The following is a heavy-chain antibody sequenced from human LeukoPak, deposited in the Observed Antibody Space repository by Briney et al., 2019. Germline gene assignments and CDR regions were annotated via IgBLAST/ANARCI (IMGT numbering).Heavy chain of an antibody. Sequence: GGSLRLSCAASGFTFSSYWMSWDRQTPEKGLEWVANIKQDGYEKYYVDSVKGRFTISRDNAKNSLYLQMNSLRADDTAIYYCARDKIVGPTTLDYWGQGTLVTVSS. D-gene: IGHD1-26*01. CDR3: ARDKIVGPTTLDY. J-gene: IGHJ4*02. V-gene: IGHV3-7*01. CDR1: GFTFSSYW. CDR2: IKQDGYEK.